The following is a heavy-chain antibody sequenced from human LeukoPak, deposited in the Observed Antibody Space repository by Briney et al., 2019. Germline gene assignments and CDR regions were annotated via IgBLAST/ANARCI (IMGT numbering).Heavy chain of an antibody. CDR3: ARTPGWNVDAFDI. CDR2: FYPGDSDT. V-gene: IGHV5-51*01. D-gene: IGHD1-1*01. J-gene: IGHJ3*02. Sequence: GESLKISCKGSGYSFTSYWIGWVRQMPGKGLEWMGIFYPGDSDTRYSPSFQGQVTISADKSISTAYLQWSSLKASDTAMYYCARTPGWNVDAFDIWGQGTMVTVSS. CDR1: GYSFTSYW.